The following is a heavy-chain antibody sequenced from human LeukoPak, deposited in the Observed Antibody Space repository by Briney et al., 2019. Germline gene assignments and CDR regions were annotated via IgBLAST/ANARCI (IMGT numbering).Heavy chain of an antibody. CDR2: ISGSGGST. V-gene: IGHV3-23*01. D-gene: IGHD3-10*01. CDR3: AKDYGSGSYDY. J-gene: IGHJ4*02. CDR1: GFTFSSYE. Sequence: AGGSLRLSCAASGFTFSSYEMNWVRQAPGKGLEWVSAISGSGGSTYYADSVKGRFTISRDNSKNTLYLQMNSLRAEDTAVYYCAKDYGSGSYDYWGQGTLVTVSS.